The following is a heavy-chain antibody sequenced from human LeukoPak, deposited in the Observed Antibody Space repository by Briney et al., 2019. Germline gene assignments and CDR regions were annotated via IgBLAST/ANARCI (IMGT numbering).Heavy chain of an antibody. Sequence: SETLSVTCTVSGGSISSYYWNWIRQPPGKGLEWIGYIYYSGSTDYNPSLKSRVTISVDTSKNQFSLNLSSVTAADTAVYYCARFPRTGYSSGWYGGYFDYWGQGTLVTVSS. V-gene: IGHV4-59*01. CDR2: IYYSGST. J-gene: IGHJ4*02. D-gene: IGHD6-19*01. CDR3: ARFPRTGYSSGWYGGYFDY. CDR1: GGSISSYY.